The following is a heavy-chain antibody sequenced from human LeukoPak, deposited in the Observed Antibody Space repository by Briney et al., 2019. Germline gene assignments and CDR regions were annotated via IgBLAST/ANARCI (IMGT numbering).Heavy chain of an antibody. V-gene: IGHV3-48*01. CDR3: ARRGDTPMIGDH. Sequence: GGSLRLSCAASGFTFSSYGMNWVRQAPGKGLEWLSYLSNTGNIHYAQSVKGRFTISRDNAKNSLYLQMDGLRAEDTAVYYCARRGDTPMIGDHWGQGILITVAS. D-gene: IGHD5-18*01. J-gene: IGHJ4*02. CDR2: LSNTGNI. CDR1: GFTFSSYG.